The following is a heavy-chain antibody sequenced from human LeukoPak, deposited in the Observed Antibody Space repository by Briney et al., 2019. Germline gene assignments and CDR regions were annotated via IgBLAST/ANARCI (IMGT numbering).Heavy chain of an antibody. CDR3: ARVEGSSWYGGNWFDP. D-gene: IGHD6-13*01. CDR1: GGSISSSSYY. J-gene: IGHJ5*02. V-gene: IGHV4-39*07. CDR2: IYYSGST. Sequence: SETLSLTCTVSGGSISSSSYYWGWIRQPPGKGLEWIGSIYYSGSTYYNPSLKSRVTISVDTSKNQFSLKLSSVTAADTAVYYCARVEGSSWYGGNWFDPWGQGTLVTVSS.